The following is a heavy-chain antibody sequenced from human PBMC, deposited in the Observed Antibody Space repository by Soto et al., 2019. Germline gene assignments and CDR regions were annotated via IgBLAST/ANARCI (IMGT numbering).Heavy chain of an antibody. Sequence: HPGGSLRLSCVGSGFSLANFPMNWVRQTPGKGLEWISYISPRGDNIYYTESVKGRFTISSDNARNSLYLQMNGLSDEDAALYYCAKGPRPNSGWPYYFDSWGQGVPVTVSS. CDR3: AKGPRPNSGWPYYFDS. D-gene: IGHD6-19*01. J-gene: IGHJ4*02. CDR1: GFSLANFP. V-gene: IGHV3-48*02. CDR2: ISPRGDNI.